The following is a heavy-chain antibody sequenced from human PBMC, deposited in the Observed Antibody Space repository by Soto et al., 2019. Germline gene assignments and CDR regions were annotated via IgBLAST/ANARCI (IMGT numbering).Heavy chain of an antibody. J-gene: IGHJ2*01. V-gene: IGHV4-59*01. CDR1: GGSIRSYY. D-gene: IGHD4-17*01. CDR3: ASYYGGNPNYWYFDL. Sequence: QVQLQESGPGLVKPSETLSLTCTVSGGSIRSYYWSWIRQPPGKGLEWIGYIYYSGSTNYNPSLKSRVTILVDTSKNQFSLKLSSVTAADTAVYYCASYYGGNPNYWYFDLWGRGTLVTVSS. CDR2: IYYSGST.